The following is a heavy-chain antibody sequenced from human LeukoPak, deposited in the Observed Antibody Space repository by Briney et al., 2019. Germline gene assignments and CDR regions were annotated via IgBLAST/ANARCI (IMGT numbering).Heavy chain of an antibody. Sequence: SETLSLTCAVYGGSFSGYYWSWIRQPPGEGLEWIGTIYYSGSTYYSPSLKSRVTISVDTSKNQFSLKLSSVTAADTAVYYCAGRFLEWLLDYWGQGTLVTVSS. V-gene: IGHV4-34*01. CDR1: GGSFSGYY. CDR2: IYYSGST. CDR3: AGRFLEWLLDY. J-gene: IGHJ4*02. D-gene: IGHD3-3*01.